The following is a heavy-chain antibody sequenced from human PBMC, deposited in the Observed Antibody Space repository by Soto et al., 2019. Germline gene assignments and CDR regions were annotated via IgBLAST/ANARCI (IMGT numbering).Heavy chain of an antibody. V-gene: IGHV4-4*07. D-gene: IGHD3-9*01. CDR1: DDFISSYY. Sequence: SETLSLTCTVSDDFISSYYWNWIRQPAGKGLEWIGRVSTNGATNYNPSLESRVTMSVDTSKNQFSLKLTSVTAADTAVYFCARADYEILTGSYAMDVWGQGATVTVSS. CDR2: VSTNGAT. J-gene: IGHJ6*02. CDR3: ARADYEILTGSYAMDV.